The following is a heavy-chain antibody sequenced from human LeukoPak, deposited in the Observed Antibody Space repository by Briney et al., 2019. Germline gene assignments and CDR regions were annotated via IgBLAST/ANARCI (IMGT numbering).Heavy chain of an antibody. D-gene: IGHD5-24*01. V-gene: IGHV3-23*01. Sequence: AEGSLRLSCAASGLTFSNYDMNWVRQAPGKGLEWVSSVSGSGDDTYYADSVKGRFIISRDNSKTTMYLQMNSLRADDTAVYYCAKDPWSQTATVPRPFDYWGQGTLVTVSS. CDR3: AKDPWSQTATVPRPFDY. J-gene: IGHJ4*02. CDR1: GLTFSNYD. CDR2: VSGSGDDT.